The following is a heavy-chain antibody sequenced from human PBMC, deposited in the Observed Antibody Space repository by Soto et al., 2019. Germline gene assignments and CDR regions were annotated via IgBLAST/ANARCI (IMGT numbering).Heavy chain of an antibody. CDR1: GFTFSYFA. CDR3: AKDRGGSGWSTFDI. J-gene: IGHJ4*02. V-gene: IGHV3-23*01. CDR2: ISASGGNT. D-gene: IGHD6-19*01. Sequence: EVQLLESGGGLVHPGGSLRLSCAASGFTFSYFAMSWVRQAPGKGLEWVSAISASGGNTYYADSVKGRFTISRDNSKNTLYLQMNSLGDEDTAVYYCAKDRGGSGWSTFDIWGQGTLVTVSS.